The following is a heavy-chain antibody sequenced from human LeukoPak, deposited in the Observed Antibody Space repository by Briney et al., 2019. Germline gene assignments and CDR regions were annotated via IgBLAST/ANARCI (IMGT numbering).Heavy chain of an antibody. CDR2: TYYRSKWYN. V-gene: IGHV6-1*01. D-gene: IGHD5-24*01. CDR3: GRDHGFDFDF. Sequence: SQTLSLTCVISGDSVYSNSAAWNWIRQSPSRGLEWLGRTYYRSKWYNDYALFVKSRITINPDTSRNQFSLQLNSVTPEDTAVYYCGRDHGFDFDFWGQGTLVTVSS. CDR1: GDSVYSNSAA. J-gene: IGHJ4*02.